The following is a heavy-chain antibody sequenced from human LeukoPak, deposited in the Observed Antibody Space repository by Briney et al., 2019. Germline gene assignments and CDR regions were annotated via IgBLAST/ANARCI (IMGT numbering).Heavy chain of an antibody. Sequence: PGRSLRLSCAASGFTFDDYAMHWVRQAPGKGLEWVSGISWNSSSIGYADSVKGRFTISRDNAKNSLYLQMNSLRAEDTALYYCAKDRLLGIAAAGPYWYFDLWGRGTLVTVSS. V-gene: IGHV3-9*01. CDR3: AKDRLLGIAAAGPYWYFDL. J-gene: IGHJ2*01. CDR1: GFTFDDYA. CDR2: ISWNSSSI. D-gene: IGHD6-13*01.